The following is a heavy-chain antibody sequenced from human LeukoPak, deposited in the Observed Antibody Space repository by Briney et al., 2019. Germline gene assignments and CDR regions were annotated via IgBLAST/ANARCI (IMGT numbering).Heavy chain of an antibody. V-gene: IGHV3-53*01. Sequence: GGSLRLSCAASGFTVSSNYMSWVRQAPGKGLEWVSVIYSGGSTYYADSVKGRFTISRDNSKNTLYLQMNSLRAEDTAVYYCARDRDRGYDSSGYPFRDNWFDPWGQGTLVTVSS. CDR1: GFTVSSNY. D-gene: IGHD3-22*01. CDR3: ARDRDRGYDSSGYPFRDNWFDP. J-gene: IGHJ5*02. CDR2: IYSGGST.